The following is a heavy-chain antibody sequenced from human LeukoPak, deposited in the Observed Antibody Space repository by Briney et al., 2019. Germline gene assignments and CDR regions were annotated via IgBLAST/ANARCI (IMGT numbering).Heavy chain of an antibody. CDR2: IYYSGNT. V-gene: IGHV4-59*12. CDR3: ARDRHLPGAASAFDI. J-gene: IGHJ3*02. CDR1: GGSIRSYY. Sequence: SETLSLTCTVSGGSIRSYYWNWIRQPPGKGLEWIGYIYYSGNTNYNPSLKSRVTISVDTSKNQFSLKLSSVTAADTAVYYCARDRHLPGAASAFDIWGQGTMVTVSS. D-gene: IGHD2-15*01.